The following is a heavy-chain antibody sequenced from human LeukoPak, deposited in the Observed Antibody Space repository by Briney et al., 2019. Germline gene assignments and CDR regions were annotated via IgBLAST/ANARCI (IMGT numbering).Heavy chain of an antibody. CDR3: ARVPGYCSSTSCSDWYFDL. J-gene: IGHJ2*01. V-gene: IGHV1-69*02. D-gene: IGHD2-2*01. CDR2: IIPILGIA. Sequence: SVKVSCKASGGTFSSYTISWVRQAPGQGLEWMGRIIPILGIANYAQKFQGRVTITADKSTSTAYMGLSSLRSEDTAVYYCARVPGYCSSTSCSDWYFDLWGRGTLVTVSS. CDR1: GGTFSSYT.